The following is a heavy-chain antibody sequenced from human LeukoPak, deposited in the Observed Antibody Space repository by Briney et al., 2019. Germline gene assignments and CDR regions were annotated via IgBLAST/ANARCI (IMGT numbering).Heavy chain of an antibody. D-gene: IGHD3-10*01. CDR2: TYDSGST. J-gene: IGHJ3*02. Sequence: SETLSLTCTVSGGSISSYYWSRIQQPPGKGLEWIGYTYDSGSTNYNPSLKSRVTISVDTSKNQFSLKLSSVTAEDTAVYYCASPLNNYYGSGSYYNWGAFDIWGQGTMVTVSS. CDR3: ASPLNNYYGSGSYYNWGAFDI. CDR1: GGSISSYY. V-gene: IGHV4-59*01.